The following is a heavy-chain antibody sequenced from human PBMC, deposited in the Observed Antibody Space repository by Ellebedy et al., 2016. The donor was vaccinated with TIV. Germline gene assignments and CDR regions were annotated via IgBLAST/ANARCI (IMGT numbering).Heavy chain of an antibody. CDR1: GYSFTNYW. V-gene: IGHV5-51*01. CDR2: SSPADSPS. J-gene: IGHJ3*02. Sequence: GESMKISCKGFGYSFTNYWIVWVRPMPGKGLEWMWVSSPADSPSRSSPSFQGQITITADKSISTAYLQWSSLKASDSAMYYCERQSEGGGESGVFDIWGQGTLLTVSS. D-gene: IGHD3-16*01. CDR3: ERQSEGGGESGVFDI.